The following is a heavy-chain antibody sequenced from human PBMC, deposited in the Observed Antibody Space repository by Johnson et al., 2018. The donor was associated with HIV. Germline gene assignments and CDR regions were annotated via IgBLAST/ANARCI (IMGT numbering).Heavy chain of an antibody. CDR1: GFTFSSYA. Sequence: QVQLVESGGGVVQPGRSLRLSCAASGFTFSSYAMHWVRQAPGAGLEWVAVLSYDGSNKYYAASVKGRFTISRDNSKNTLYLQLNSLRAEDTAVYDCARDRGIAARPFRYAFDIWGQGTMVTVSS. CDR3: ARDRGIAARPFRYAFDI. D-gene: IGHD6-6*01. CDR2: LSYDGSNK. J-gene: IGHJ3*02. V-gene: IGHV3-30*04.